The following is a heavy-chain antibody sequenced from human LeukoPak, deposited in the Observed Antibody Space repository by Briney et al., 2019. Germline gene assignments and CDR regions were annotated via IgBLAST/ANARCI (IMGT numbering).Heavy chain of an antibody. CDR1: GFTFSSYY. CDR2: ISYDGNYK. V-gene: IGHV3-30-3*01. Sequence: PGTSLRLSCAASGFTFSSYYIHWVRQAPGKGLEWVSVISYDGNYKYYADSVTGRFTVSRDDSQSMLFLPMNSLRPEDTAVYYCARGLGAGYGATNLAYWGQGTLVTVSS. D-gene: IGHD1-26*01. J-gene: IGHJ4*02. CDR3: ARGLGAGYGATNLAY.